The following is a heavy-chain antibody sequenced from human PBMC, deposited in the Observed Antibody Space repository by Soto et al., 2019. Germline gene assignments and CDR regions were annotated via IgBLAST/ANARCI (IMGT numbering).Heavy chain of an antibody. CDR2: ISGSAGKT. Sequence: GGSLRLSCAASGFTFSSYSMNWVRQAPGKGLEWVSAISGSAGKTDYAASVKGRFTVSRDNSKNILYLQMNSLRVEDTAIYYCAKDPFLNWGSNYFDYWGQGARVTVSS. D-gene: IGHD3-16*01. J-gene: IGHJ4*02. CDR3: AKDPFLNWGSNYFDY. V-gene: IGHV3-23*01. CDR1: GFTFSSYS.